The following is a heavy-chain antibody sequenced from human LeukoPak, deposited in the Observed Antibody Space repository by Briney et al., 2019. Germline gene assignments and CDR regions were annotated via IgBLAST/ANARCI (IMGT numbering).Heavy chain of an antibody. V-gene: IGHV3-30*19. D-gene: IGHD5-12*01. CDR2: ISYDGSNK. CDR1: GFTFSSYG. CDR3: ARAGDSGYDTELDY. J-gene: IGHJ4*02. Sequence: GRSLRLSCAASGFTFSSYGMHWVRQAPGKGLEWVAVISYDGSNKYYADSVKGRFTISRDNSKNTLYLQMNSLRAEDTAVYYYARAGDSGYDTELDYWGQGTLVTVS.